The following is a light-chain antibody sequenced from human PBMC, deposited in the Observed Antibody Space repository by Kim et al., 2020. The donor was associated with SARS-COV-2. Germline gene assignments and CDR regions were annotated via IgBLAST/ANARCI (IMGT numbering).Light chain of an antibody. J-gene: IGLJ3*02. Sequence: QSVLTQPPSVSEAPGQRVTISCSGGSSNIANNAVNWYQQVPGKPPRLLIYYDDLLPSGVSGRFSGSRSGTSASLAISGLQSEDGADYYCATWDDTLRGWVFGGGTQLTVL. CDR1: SSNIANNA. V-gene: IGLV1-36*01. CDR2: YDD. CDR3: ATWDDTLRGWV.